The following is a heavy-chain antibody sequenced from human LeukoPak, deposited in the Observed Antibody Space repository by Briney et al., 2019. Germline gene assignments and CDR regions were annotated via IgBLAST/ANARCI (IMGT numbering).Heavy chain of an antibody. D-gene: IGHD6-13*01. CDR2: ISAYKGYT. V-gene: IGHV1-18*01. J-gene: IGHJ6*02. Sequence: ASVKVSCKASTYTFTSYGFSWVRQAPGQGLEWMGWISAYKGYTNYAQKFQGRVTMTTDTSTSTAYMELRSLRSDDTAVYYCARDKAAAGTDYYYYYGMDVWGQGTTVTVSS. CDR3: ARDKAAAGTDYYYYYGMDV. CDR1: TYTFTSYG.